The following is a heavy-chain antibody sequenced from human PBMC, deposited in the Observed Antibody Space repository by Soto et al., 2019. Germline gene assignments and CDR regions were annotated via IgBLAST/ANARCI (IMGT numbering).Heavy chain of an antibody. CDR1: GFTFSSYW. J-gene: IGHJ4*02. Sequence: GGSLRLSCAASGFTFSSYWMSWVRQAPGKGLEWVANIKQDGSEKYYVDSVKGRFTISRDNAKNSLYLQMNSLRAEDTAVYYCASFPGIAAAGNFDYWGQGTLVTVSS. D-gene: IGHD6-13*01. CDR3: ASFPGIAAAGNFDY. CDR2: IKQDGSEK. V-gene: IGHV3-7*05.